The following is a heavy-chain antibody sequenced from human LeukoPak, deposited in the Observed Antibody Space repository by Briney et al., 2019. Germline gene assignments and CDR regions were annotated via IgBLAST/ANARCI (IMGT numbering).Heavy chain of an antibody. D-gene: IGHD4-11*01. CDR2: ISSSSSTI. V-gene: IGHV3-48*01. CDR1: GLTFSSYA. CDR3: ARDGTVTTCDY. Sequence: PGGSLRLSCAASGLTFSSYAMSWVRQAPGKGLEWVSYISSSSSTIYYADSVKGRFTISRDNAKNSLYLQMNSLRAEDTAVYYCARDGTVTTCDYWGQGTLVTVSS. J-gene: IGHJ4*02.